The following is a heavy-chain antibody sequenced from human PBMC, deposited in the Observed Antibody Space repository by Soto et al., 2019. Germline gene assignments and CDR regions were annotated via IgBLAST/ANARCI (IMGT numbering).Heavy chain of an antibody. J-gene: IGHJ6*02. Sequence: GGSLRLSCEVSGFIFSEYEFNWVRQAPGKGLEWVSYIGKNGRDIYDADSVKGRFTISRDDDRSTLYLEMNSLRAEDTAVYYCVTDPGPLYYAMDAWGQGTMVTVSS. D-gene: IGHD2-8*01. CDR3: VTDPGPLYYAMDA. CDR1: GFIFSEYE. CDR2: IGKNGRDI. V-gene: IGHV3-48*03.